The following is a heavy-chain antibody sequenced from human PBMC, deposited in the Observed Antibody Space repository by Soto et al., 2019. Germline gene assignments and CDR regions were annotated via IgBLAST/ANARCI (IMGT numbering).Heavy chain of an antibody. Sequence: GPTLGESTQTITLTCTFSGFSLSTSGVGVGWLRQPPGKALEWLALLYWSDEKWYSPSLKSRLTITKDTSKNQVVLTMTNMDPMDTATYYCAHRIKGGAVSGSPIFDYWGQGTLVTVSS. V-gene: IGHV2-5*01. CDR2: LYWSDEK. D-gene: IGHD3-16*01. J-gene: IGHJ4*02. CDR3: AHRIKGGAVSGSPIFDY. CDR1: GFSLSTSGVG.